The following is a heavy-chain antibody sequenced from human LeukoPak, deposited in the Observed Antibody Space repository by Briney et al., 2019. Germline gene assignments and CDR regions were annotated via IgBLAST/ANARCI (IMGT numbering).Heavy chain of an antibody. V-gene: IGHV4-30-4*01. D-gene: IGHD2-2*01. J-gene: IGHJ3*02. CDR2: IYYSGST. CDR1: GGSISSGDYY. CDR3: AREISRAVPAAWHDAFDI. Sequence: PSETLSLTCTVSGGSISSGDYYWGWVRQPPGKGLEWIGYIYYSGSTYYNPSLKSRVTISVDTSKNQFSLKLSSVTAADTAVYYCAREISRAVPAAWHDAFDIWGQGTMVTVSS.